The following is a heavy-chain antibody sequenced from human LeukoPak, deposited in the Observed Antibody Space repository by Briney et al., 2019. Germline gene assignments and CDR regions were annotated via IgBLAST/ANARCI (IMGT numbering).Heavy chain of an antibody. D-gene: IGHD3-9*01. CDR3: ARDHKMYYDILTGYSDAFDI. CDR2: INPSGGST. V-gene: IGHV1-46*01. Sequence: ASVKVSCKASGYTFISYYMHWMRQAPGQGLEWMGIINPSGGSTNYAQKFQGRVTMTRDTSTSTVYMELSSLRSEDTAVYYCARDHKMYYDILTGYSDAFDIWGQGTMVTVSS. CDR1: GYTFISYY. J-gene: IGHJ3*02.